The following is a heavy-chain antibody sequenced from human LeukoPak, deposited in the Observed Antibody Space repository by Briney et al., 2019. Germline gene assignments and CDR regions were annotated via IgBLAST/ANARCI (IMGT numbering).Heavy chain of an antibody. CDR2: IYYSGNT. V-gene: IGHV4-59*02. CDR1: GDPGSNYY. CDR3: AGTTTTAWFDP. J-gene: IGHJ5*02. Sequence: SETLSLTCTVSGDPGSNYYWSWIRQSPGKGPEWIGNIYYSGNTNYNPSLKSRVTMSVDMSKNQFSLKLSSVTAADTAVYYCAGTTTTAWFDPWGQGTLVTVSS. D-gene: IGHD1-1*01.